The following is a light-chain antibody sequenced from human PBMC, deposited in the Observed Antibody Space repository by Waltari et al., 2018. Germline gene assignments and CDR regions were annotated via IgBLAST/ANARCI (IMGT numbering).Light chain of an antibody. CDR2: DAS. J-gene: IGKJ5*01. CDR1: KNLNTF. Sequence: DIQMTQSPSTVSASLGDRVTITCRARKNLNTFLSWYQQKPGAVPNPLIYDASTLERGVPSRCSGGGSGTHFTLTISGLQPDDFATYYCQKYYDYPINFGQGTRLEIK. CDR3: QKYYDYPIN. V-gene: IGKV1-5*01.